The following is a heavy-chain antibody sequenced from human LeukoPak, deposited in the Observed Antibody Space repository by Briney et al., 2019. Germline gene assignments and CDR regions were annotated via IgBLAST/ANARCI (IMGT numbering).Heavy chain of an antibody. CDR3: ARDLSIAARHFDY. CDR2: ISAYNGNT. V-gene: IGHV1-18*04. D-gene: IGHD6-6*01. J-gene: IGHJ4*02. CDR1: GYTFTGYY. Sequence: GASVKVSCKASGYTFTGYYMHWVRQAPGQGLEWMGWISAYNGNTNYAQKLQGRVTMTTDTSTSTAYMELRSLRSDDTAVYYCARDLSIAARHFDYWGQGTLVTVSS.